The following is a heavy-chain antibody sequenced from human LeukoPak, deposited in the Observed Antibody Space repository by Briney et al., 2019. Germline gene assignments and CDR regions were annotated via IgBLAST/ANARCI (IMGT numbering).Heavy chain of an antibody. CDR1: GFSFSNFG. J-gene: IGHJ4*02. CDR2: IWHDGSAE. V-gene: IGHV3-33*06. CDR3: EKDDRGGWSGHFAS. Sequence: PGGTLRLSCAAAGFSFSNFGMHWVRQAPGKGLEWVAVIWHDGSAEFYVDSVKGRFKISRDDSKNTLYLQMNSLKVEDTALYSCEKDDRGGWSGHFASWGQGTLVTVSS. D-gene: IGHD6-19*01.